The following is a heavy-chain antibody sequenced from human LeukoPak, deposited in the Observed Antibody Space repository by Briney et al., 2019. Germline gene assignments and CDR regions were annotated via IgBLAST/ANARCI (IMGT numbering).Heavy chain of an antibody. CDR3: AKDDYKALSIDY. J-gene: IGHJ4*02. CDR1: GFTFSSYA. D-gene: IGHD3-10*01. CDR2: ISGSGGST. Sequence: GGSLRLSCAGSGFTFSSYAMSWVRQAPGKGLEWVSAISGSGGSTYYADSVKGRFTISRDNSKITLYLQMNSLRAEDTAVYYCAKDDYKALSIDYWGQGTLVTVSS. V-gene: IGHV3-23*01.